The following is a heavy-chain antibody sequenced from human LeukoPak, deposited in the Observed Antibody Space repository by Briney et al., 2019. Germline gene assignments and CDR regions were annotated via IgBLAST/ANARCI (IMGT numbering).Heavy chain of an antibody. V-gene: IGHV1-8*01. CDR1: GYTYTSYD. J-gene: IGHJ4*02. CDR3: ARTTKYSVILTGYGPAEFEY. Sequence: RASVKVSCKASGYTYTSYDINWVRQATGQGLEWMGWMNPNSGNTGYAQKFQGRVTMTRNTSISTAYMELSSLRSEDTAVYYCARTTKYSVILTGYGPAEFEYCGQGTLVTVSS. CDR2: MNPNSGNT. D-gene: IGHD3-9*01.